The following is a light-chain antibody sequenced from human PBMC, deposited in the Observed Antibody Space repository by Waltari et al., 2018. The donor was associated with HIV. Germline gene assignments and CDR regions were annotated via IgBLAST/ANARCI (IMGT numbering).Light chain of an antibody. CDR2: EVS. CDR3: SSYAGSNNWV. CDR1: SRDVGGYNY. V-gene: IGLV2-8*01. J-gene: IGLJ3*02. Sequence: QSALTQPPSASGSPGQSVTLPCTGTSRDVGGYNYVSWYQQHPGKPPQLMIYEVSQRPSGVPNRSSGSKSGNTASLTVSGLQTEDEANYYCSSYAGSNNWVFGGGTNLTVL.